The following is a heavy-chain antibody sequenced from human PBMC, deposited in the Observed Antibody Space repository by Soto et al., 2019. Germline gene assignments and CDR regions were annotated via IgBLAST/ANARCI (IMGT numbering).Heavy chain of an antibody. J-gene: IGHJ5*02. D-gene: IGHD3-9*01. CDR2: IIPIFGTA. CDR1: GGTFSSYT. Sequence: SVKVSCKASGGTFSSYTISWVRQAPGQGLEWMGGIIPIFGTANYAQKFQGRVTITADESTSTAYMELSSLRSEDTAVYYCARLINYDILTGYYTWFDPWGQGTLVTVSS. V-gene: IGHV1-69*13. CDR3: ARLINYDILTGYYTWFDP.